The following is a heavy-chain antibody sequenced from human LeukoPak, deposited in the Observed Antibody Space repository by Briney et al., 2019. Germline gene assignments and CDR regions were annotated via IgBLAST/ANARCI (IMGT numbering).Heavy chain of an antibody. CDR3: ASGAIMITFGGVIVTRYFDY. Sequence: ASVKVSCKASGYTFTSYAMHWVRQAPGQRLEWMGWINAGNGNTKYSQKFQGRVTITRDTSASTAYMELSSLRSEDTAVYYCASGAIMITFGGVIVTRYFDYWGQGTLVTVSS. J-gene: IGHJ4*02. CDR1: GYTFTSYA. CDR2: INAGNGNT. V-gene: IGHV1-3*01. D-gene: IGHD3-16*02.